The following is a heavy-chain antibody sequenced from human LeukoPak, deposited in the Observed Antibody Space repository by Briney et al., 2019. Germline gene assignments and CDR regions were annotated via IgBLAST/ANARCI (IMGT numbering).Heavy chain of an antibody. J-gene: IGHJ6*04. CDR1: GFTFSSYG. Sequence: GGSLRLSCAASGFTFSSYGMHWVRQAPGKGLEWVAVISYDGSNKYYADSVKGRFTISRDNSKNTLYLQMNSLRAEDTAVYYCAKAATHCYYYYGMDVWGKGTTVTVSS. CDR3: AKAATHCYYYYGMDV. V-gene: IGHV3-30*18. D-gene: IGHD2-15*01. CDR2: ISYDGSNK.